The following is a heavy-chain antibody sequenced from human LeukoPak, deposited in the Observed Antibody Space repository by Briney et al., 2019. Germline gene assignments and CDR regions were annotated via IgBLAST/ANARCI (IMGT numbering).Heavy chain of an antibody. D-gene: IGHD3-10*01. CDR3: ARDHALLGQAFDI. Sequence: PSETLSLTCAVSGFSISSGGYSWSWIRQPPGKGLDWIGYIYHSGSTYYNPSLKSRVTISVDRYKNQFSLKLSSVTAADTAVYYCARDHALLGQAFDIWGQGTMVTVSS. CDR1: GFSISSGGYS. V-gene: IGHV4-30-2*01. J-gene: IGHJ3*02. CDR2: IYHSGST.